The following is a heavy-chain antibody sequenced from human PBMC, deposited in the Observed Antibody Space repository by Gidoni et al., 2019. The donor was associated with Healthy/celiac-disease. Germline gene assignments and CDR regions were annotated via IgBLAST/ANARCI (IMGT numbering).Heavy chain of an antibody. CDR3: ARGRPLGYCSSTSCYGPYNWFDP. V-gene: IGHV4-34*01. J-gene: IGHJ5*02. Sequence: KGLEWIGEINHSGSTNYHPSLKSRVTISVDTSKNQFSLKLSSVTAADTAVYYCARGRPLGYCSSTSCYGPYNWFDPWGQGTLVTVSS. D-gene: IGHD2-2*01. CDR2: INHSGST.